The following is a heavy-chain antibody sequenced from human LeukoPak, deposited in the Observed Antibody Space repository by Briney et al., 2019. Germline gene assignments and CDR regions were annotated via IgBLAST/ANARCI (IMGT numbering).Heavy chain of an antibody. CDR1: GYTFTSYA. CDR2: INTNTGNP. D-gene: IGHD6-19*01. CDR3: ARVLPGLERQPGIAVAGTPAGTYYFDY. V-gene: IGHV7-4-1*02. Sequence: ASVKVSCKASGYTFTSYAMNWVRQAPGQGLEWMGWINTNTGNPTYAQGFTGRFVFSLDTSVSTAYLQISSLKAEDTAVYYCARVLPGLERQPGIAVAGTPAGTYYFDYWGQGTLVTVSS. J-gene: IGHJ4*02.